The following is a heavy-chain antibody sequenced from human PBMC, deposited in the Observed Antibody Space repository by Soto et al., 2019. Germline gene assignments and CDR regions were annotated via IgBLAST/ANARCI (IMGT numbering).Heavy chain of an antibody. CDR3: ARDGAWLGSTIDWYDP. D-gene: IGHD6-19*01. Sequence: QVQLVQSGAEVKKPGASVKVSCKASGYTFSSYGFSWVRQAPGQGLEWMGWISAYTGNTKYTQRLQGRVTMTTDTSTSTAYMELRSLRSDDTAVYYCARDGAWLGSTIDWYDPWGQGTQVIVSS. J-gene: IGHJ5*02. CDR2: ISAYTGNT. V-gene: IGHV1-18*01. CDR1: GYTFSSYG.